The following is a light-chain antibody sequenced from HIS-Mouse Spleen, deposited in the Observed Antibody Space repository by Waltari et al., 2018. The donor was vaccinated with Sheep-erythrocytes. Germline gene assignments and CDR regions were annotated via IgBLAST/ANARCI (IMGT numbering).Light chain of an antibody. CDR1: SSDVGGYNY. J-gene: IGLJ1*01. V-gene: IGLV2-11*01. Sequence: QSALTQPRSVSGSPGQSVTISCTVTSSDVGGYNYVSWYQQHPGKAPKLMIYDVSKRPSGVPVRFSGSKSGNTASLTISGLQAEDEADYYCCSYAGSYNHVFATGTKVTVL. CDR2: DVS. CDR3: CSYAGSYNHV.